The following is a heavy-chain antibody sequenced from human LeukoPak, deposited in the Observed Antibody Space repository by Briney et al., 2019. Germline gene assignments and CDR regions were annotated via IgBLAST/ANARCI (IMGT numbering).Heavy chain of an antibody. CDR3: ARRPYHFDIIGPV. D-gene: IGHD3-22*01. CDR2: IYYSGPT. V-gene: IGHV4-39*07. CDR1: GASFSNSNSY. J-gene: IGHJ3*01. Sequence: SETLSLTCTVSGASFSNSNSYWVWIRQAPGKGLEWIGSIYYSGPTQYNPSLKSRVIVSADTSKNQFSLKVNFLTAADTAVYYCARRPYHFDIIGPVWGQGTKVTVSS.